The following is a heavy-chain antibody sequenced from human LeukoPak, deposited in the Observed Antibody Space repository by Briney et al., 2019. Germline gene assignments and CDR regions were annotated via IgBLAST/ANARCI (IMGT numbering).Heavy chain of an antibody. D-gene: IGHD2-15*01. J-gene: IGHJ5*02. Sequence: PGGSLRLSCAASGFTFSSYAMSWVRQAPGKGLAWVSAISGSGGSTYYADSVKGRFTISRDNSKNTLYLQMNSLRAEDTAVYYCANAALKYCSGGSCYFSDRWGQGTLVTVSS. CDR2: ISGSGGST. CDR3: ANAALKYCSGGSCYFSDR. V-gene: IGHV3-23*01. CDR1: GFTFSSYA.